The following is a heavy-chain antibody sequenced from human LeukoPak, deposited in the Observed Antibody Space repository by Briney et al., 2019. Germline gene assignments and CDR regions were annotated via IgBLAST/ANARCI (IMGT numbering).Heavy chain of an antibody. J-gene: IGHJ6*03. V-gene: IGHV1-2*06. Sequence: ASVKVSRKASGYTFTGYYMHWVREAPGQGLEWMGRLNPNSGGTNYAQKFQGRVNMTSDTSIRPAHLELSRLRSDDTAVYYSTRDPRVDYAYWNRGVRYYYYYYMDVSGEGATVTVSS. CDR2: LNPNSGGT. CDR1: GYTFTGYY. CDR3: TRDPRVDYAYWNRGVRYYYYYYMDV. D-gene: IGHD3-3*01.